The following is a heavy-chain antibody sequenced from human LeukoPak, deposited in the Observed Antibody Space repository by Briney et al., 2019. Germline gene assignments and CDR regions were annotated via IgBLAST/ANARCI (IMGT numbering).Heavy chain of an antibody. V-gene: IGHV1-69*05. Sequence: SVKVSCKASGGTFSSYAISWVRQAPGQGLEWMGRIIPIFGTANYAQKFQGRVTITTDGSTSTACMELSSLRSEDTAVYYCAREPSYSSGWFDPWGQGTLVTVSS. J-gene: IGHJ5*02. CDR2: IIPIFGTA. CDR3: AREPSYSSGWFDP. CDR1: GGTFSSYA. D-gene: IGHD6-19*01.